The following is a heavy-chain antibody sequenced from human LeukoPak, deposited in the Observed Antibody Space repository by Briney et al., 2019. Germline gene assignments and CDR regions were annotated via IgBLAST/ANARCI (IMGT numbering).Heavy chain of an antibody. J-gene: IGHJ4*02. CDR2: IRYSESA. D-gene: IGHD3-22*01. V-gene: IGHV4-39*01. CDR1: GDSVSSTNYY. Sequence: PSETLSLTCTASGDSVSSTNYYWGWIRQPPGRGLEWIASIRYSESAYYSPSLKSRATISVDTSKNQFSLRLRSLTATDTAVYYCATQDSSHYWGQGTLVTVSS. CDR3: ATQDSSHY.